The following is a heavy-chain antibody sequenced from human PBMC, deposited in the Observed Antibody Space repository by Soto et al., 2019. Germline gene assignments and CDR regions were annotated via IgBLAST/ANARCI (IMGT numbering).Heavy chain of an antibody. CDR1: GFTFSSYS. CDR3: AREATVTPHDAFDI. CDR2: ISSSSSYI. V-gene: IGHV3-21*01. J-gene: IGHJ3*02. Sequence: EVQLVESGGGLVKPGGSLRLSCAASGFTFSSYSMNWVRQAPGKGLEWVSSISSSSSYIYYADSVKGRFTISRDNAKNSLYLQMNSLRAEDTAVYYCAREATVTPHDAFDIWGQGTMVTVSS. D-gene: IGHD4-17*01.